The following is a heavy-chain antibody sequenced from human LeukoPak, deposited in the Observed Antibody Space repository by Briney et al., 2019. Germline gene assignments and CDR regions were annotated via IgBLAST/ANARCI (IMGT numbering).Heavy chain of an antibody. V-gene: IGHV4-4*02. CDR2: FYHSGST. CDR1: GGSISSSNW. D-gene: IGHD1-14*01. CDR3: VSADTTNDAFDS. J-gene: IGHJ3*02. Sequence: NPSETLSLTCAVSGGSISSSNWWSWVRPPPGKGLEWIGEFYHSGSTNYNPSVKRRVTISVDKSNNQFSLKLSSVTAADTAVYYCVSADTTNDAFDSWGQGRMLTVSS.